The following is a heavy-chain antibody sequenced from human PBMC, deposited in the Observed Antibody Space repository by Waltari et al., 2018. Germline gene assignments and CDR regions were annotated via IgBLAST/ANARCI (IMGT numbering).Heavy chain of an antibody. V-gene: IGHV3-74*01. CDR3: ARANPADFDY. CDR1: GFTFRRYW. CDR2: IKSDGLGV. Sequence: EVQLVESGGGLVQPGGSLRLSCAASGFTFRRYWIHWVRQAPGKGLVWGARIKSDGLGVNYADSVKGRLTIARDNAKNTVYLQMNSLRAEDTAVYYGARANPADFDYWGQGVLVTVSS. J-gene: IGHJ4*02.